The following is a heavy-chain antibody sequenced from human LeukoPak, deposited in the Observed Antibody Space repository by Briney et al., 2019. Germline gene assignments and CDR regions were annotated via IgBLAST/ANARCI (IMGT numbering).Heavy chain of an antibody. V-gene: IGHV3-7*01. J-gene: IGHJ6*02. D-gene: IGHD6-13*01. CDR2: IKQDGSEK. Sequence: PGGSLRLSCAASGFTFSSYWMSWVRQAPGKGLEWVANIKQDGSEKYYVDSVKGRFTISRDNAKNSLYLQMNSLRAEDTAVYYCARGYSSSWYNHYYYGMDVWGQGTTVTVSS. CDR1: GFTFSSYW. CDR3: ARGYSSSWYNHYYYGMDV.